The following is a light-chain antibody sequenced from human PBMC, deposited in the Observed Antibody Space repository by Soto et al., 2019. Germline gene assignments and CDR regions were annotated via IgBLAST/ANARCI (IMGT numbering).Light chain of an antibody. V-gene: IGLV2-14*01. J-gene: IGLJ1*01. Sequence: QSALTQPASVSGSPRQSITISCTRASSDVGSYTYVSWYQQHPGKAPKLMIYEVNNRPSGVSNRFSGSKSGNTASLTISGLQAEDEADYYCSSYTSSSTLYVFGTGTKVTVL. CDR3: SSYTSSSTLYV. CDR2: EVN. CDR1: SSDVGSYTY.